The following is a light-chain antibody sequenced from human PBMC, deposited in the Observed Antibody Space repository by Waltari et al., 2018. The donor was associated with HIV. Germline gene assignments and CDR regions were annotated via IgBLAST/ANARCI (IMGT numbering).Light chain of an antibody. V-gene: IGKV3-15*01. CDR2: GAS. J-gene: IGKJ4*01. CDR3: QQYNNWPPGT. CDR1: QSVSSN. Sequence: EIVMTQSPATLSVSPGERATLSCRASQSVSSNLAWYQQKPGQAPRLLIYGASTMATGIPARFSVSGSGTEFTLTISSLQSEDFAVYYCQQYNNWPPGTFGGGTKVEIK.